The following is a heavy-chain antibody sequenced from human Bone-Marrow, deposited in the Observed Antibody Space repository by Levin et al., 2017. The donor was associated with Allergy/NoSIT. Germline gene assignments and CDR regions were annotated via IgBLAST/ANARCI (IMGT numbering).Heavy chain of an antibody. V-gene: IGHV1-46*03. CDR2: INPSGGST. CDR3: AREVYYGSGSYYSFDY. CDR1: GYTFTSYY. Sequence: AASVKVSCKASGYTFTSYYMHWVRQAPGQGLEWMGIINPSGGSTSYAQKFQGRVTMTRDTSTSTVYMELSSLRSEDTAVYYCAREVYYGSGSYYSFDYWGQGTLVTVSS. D-gene: IGHD3-10*01. J-gene: IGHJ4*02.